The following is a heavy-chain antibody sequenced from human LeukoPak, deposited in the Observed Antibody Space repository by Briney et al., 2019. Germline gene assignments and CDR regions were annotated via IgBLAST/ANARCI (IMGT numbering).Heavy chain of an antibody. Sequence: PSETLPLNCAVSGYSISSGYYWGWIRQPPGKGLEWIGNIYHSSNTYYGPSLKSRVTISVDMSKNHFSLKLSSMTAADTAVYYCAAIAVAGQFDFWGQGILVTVSS. CDR3: AAIAVAGQFDF. V-gene: IGHV4-38-2*01. D-gene: IGHD6-19*01. CDR2: IYHSSNT. J-gene: IGHJ4*02. CDR1: GYSISSGYY.